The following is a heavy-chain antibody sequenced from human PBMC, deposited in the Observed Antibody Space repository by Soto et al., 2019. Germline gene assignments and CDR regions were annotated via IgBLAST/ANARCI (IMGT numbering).Heavy chain of an antibody. J-gene: IGHJ4*02. Sequence: ASVKVSCKASGYTFTSYGIGWVRQAPGQGLEWMGWISAYNHNTKYAQKLQGRLTMTTDTSTTTAYMELRSLGSDDTAVYYCARSGAYCGSTSCLFDYWGQGTLVTVSS. CDR3: ARSGAYCGSTSCLFDY. D-gene: IGHD2-2*01. CDR2: ISAYNHNT. CDR1: GYTFTSYG. V-gene: IGHV1-18*01.